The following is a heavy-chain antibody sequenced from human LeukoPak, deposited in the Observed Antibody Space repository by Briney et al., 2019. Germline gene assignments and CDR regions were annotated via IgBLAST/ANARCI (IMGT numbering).Heavy chain of an antibody. CDR2: ISYDGSNK. V-gene: IGHV3-30-3*01. CDR3: ATHCSSTSCYAGAFDY. CDR1: GFTFSSYA. D-gene: IGHD2-2*01. Sequence: GGSLRLSCAASGFTFSSYAMHWVRQAPGKGLEWVAVISYDGSNKYYADSVKGRFTISRDNSKNTLYLQMNSLRAEDTAVYYCATHCSSTSCYAGAFDYWGQGTLVTVSS. J-gene: IGHJ4*02.